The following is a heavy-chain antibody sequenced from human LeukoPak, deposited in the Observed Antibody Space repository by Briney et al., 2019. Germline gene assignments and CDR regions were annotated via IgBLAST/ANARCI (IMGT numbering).Heavy chain of an antibody. Sequence: GGSLRLSCAASGFTFSSYAMSWVRQAPGKGLEWVSAISGSGGSTYYADSVKGRFTISRDNSKNTLYLQMNSLRAEDTAVYYCARDRRYCSGGSCYSYYYYGMDVWGQGTTVTVSS. CDR2: ISGSGGST. CDR1: GFTFSSYA. V-gene: IGHV3-23*01. CDR3: ARDRRYCSGGSCYSYYYYGMDV. J-gene: IGHJ6*02. D-gene: IGHD2-15*01.